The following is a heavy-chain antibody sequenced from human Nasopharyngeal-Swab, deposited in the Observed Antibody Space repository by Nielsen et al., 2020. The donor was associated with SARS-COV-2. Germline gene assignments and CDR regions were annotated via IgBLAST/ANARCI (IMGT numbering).Heavy chain of an antibody. Sequence: SETLSLTCTVSDGSISSGGYYWSWIRQHPGRDLEWIGYISYSGSTYYNPSIKSRVTISVDTSKNQFSIMLSSVTAADTAVYYCARSPITMIVVVNAFDIWGQGTMVTVSS. V-gene: IGHV4-31*03. CDR3: ARSPITMIVVVNAFDI. CDR2: ISYSGST. J-gene: IGHJ3*02. D-gene: IGHD3-22*01. CDR1: DGSISSGGYY.